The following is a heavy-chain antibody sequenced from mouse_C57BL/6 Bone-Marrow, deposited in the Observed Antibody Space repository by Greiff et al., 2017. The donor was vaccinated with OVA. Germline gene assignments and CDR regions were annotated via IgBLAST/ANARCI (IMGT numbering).Heavy chain of an antibody. V-gene: IGHV1-81*01. Sequence: VQLQQSGAELARPGASVKLSCKASGYTFTSYGISWVKQRTGQGLEWIGEIYPRSGNTYYNEKFKGKAILTADKSYSTAYMEHRSLTAEDSAVYFYARSCPSWFAYWGQGTLVTVSA. J-gene: IGHJ3*01. D-gene: IGHD6-1*01. CDR3: ARSCPSWFAY. CDR2: IYPRSGNT. CDR1: GYTFTSYG.